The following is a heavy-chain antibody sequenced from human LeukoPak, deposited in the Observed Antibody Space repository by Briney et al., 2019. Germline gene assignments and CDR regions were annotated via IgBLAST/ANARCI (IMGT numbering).Heavy chain of an antibody. V-gene: IGHV3-21*01. CDR1: GFTFSSYS. D-gene: IGHD3-10*01. J-gene: IGHJ5*02. CDR3: ARDLGVRLHHNWFDP. Sequence: GGCLRLSCAASGFTFSSYSMNWVRQAPGRGLEWVSSISSSSSYIYYADSVKGRFTISRDNAKNSLYLQMNSLRAEDTAVYYCARDLGVRLHHNWFDPWGQGTLVTVSS. CDR2: ISSSSSYI.